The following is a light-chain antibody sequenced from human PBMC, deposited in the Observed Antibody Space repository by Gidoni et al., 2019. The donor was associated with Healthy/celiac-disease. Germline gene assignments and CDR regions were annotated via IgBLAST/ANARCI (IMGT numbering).Light chain of an antibody. Sequence: EIVMTQSPATLSVSPGERATLSCRASQSVSSNSAWYQQKPGQAPRLLIYGASTRATGIPARFSGSGSGTEFTLTISSLQSEDFAVYYCQQYNSWPWTFGQGTKVELK. CDR2: GAS. CDR1: QSVSSN. V-gene: IGKV3-15*01. J-gene: IGKJ1*01. CDR3: QQYNSWPWT.